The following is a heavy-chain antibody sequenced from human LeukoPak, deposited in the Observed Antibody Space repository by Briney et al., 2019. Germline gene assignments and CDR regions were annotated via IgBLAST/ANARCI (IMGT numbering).Heavy chain of an antibody. J-gene: IGHJ4*02. CDR1: GFTLSTYW. CDR2: INPDGSGK. D-gene: IGHD3-16*01. CDR3: ASWGAGGNS. V-gene: IGHV3-7*01. Sequence: GVSLRFSCEASGFTLSTYWMKWLRQVPGKGLDWVANINPDGSGKRYVDSVKGRFTIARDNADNSLSLQMNSLRAEDTAVYYCASWGAGGNSWGQGTLVTVSS.